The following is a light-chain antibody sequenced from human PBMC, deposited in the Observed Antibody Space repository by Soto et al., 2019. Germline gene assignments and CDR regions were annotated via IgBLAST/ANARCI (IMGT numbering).Light chain of an antibody. Sequence: IVMTQSPATLSVSPGERATLSCRAGQSVGSILAWYQQKPGQSPRLLIYGASTRATGAPARFSGSGSGTEFTLTISSLQSEDFALYYCQQYYDWPPTFGQGTKVEIK. CDR1: QSVGSI. CDR2: GAS. J-gene: IGKJ1*01. V-gene: IGKV3-15*01. CDR3: QQYYDWPPT.